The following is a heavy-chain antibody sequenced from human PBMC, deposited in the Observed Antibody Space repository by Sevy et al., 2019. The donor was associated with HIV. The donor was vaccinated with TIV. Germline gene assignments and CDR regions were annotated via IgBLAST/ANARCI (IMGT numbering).Heavy chain of an antibody. CDR1: GFTFSNFW. CDR2: IKQGGSEK. Sequence: GGSLRLSCAASGFTFSNFWMTWVRQAPGKGLEWVANIKQGGSEKYYVYSVKGRFTIYKYNDKNSLYLQMDSLRAEDTAVYYCARGGIVVVVTAIGMDVWGQGTTVTVSS. J-gene: IGHJ6*02. V-gene: IGHV3-7*01. D-gene: IGHD2-15*01. CDR3: ARGGIVVVVTAIGMDV.